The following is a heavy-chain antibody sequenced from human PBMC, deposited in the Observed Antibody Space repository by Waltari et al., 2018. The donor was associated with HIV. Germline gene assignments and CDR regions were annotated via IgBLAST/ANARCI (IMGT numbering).Heavy chain of an antibody. CDR3: GAFLCAEDCRDGFDV. CDR2: ISDDSSFS. Sequence: ESGGGRAKPGGTLKLSCSGSGFTFKTYSVSWIRQTPGRGLEWISSISDDSSFSYYADSVKGRFTVSRDNVRNSVFLQMNDVRAEDTAKYFCGAFLCAEDCRDGFDVWGQGTMVTVSS. V-gene: IGHV3-21*06. J-gene: IGHJ3*01. CDR1: GFTFKTYS. D-gene: IGHD2-21*02.